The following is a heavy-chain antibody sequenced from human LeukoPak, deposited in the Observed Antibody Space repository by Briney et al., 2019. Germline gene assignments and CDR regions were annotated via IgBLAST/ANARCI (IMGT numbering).Heavy chain of an antibody. CDR3: AKAAAMVTKIYYFDY. D-gene: IGHD5-18*01. CDR1: GFTFRDYY. V-gene: IGHV3-30*18. J-gene: IGHJ4*02. Sequence: GGSLRLSCAASGFTFRDYYMSWIRQAPGKGLEWVAVISYDGSNKYYADSVKGRFTISRDNSKNTLYLQMNSLRAEDTAVYYCAKAAAMVTKIYYFDYWGQGTLVTVSS. CDR2: ISYDGSNK.